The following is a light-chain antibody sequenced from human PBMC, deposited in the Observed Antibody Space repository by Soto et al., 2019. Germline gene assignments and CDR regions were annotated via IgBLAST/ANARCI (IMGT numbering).Light chain of an antibody. V-gene: IGKV3-11*01. CDR1: QSVSSY. J-gene: IGKJ2*01. CDR3: QQRSNWPSKYT. Sequence: EIVLTQSPATLSLSPGERATLSCRASQSVSSYLAWYQQKPGQAPRLLIYDASNRATGIPARFSGSGSGTDFTLTISSLEPEDFAVYYCQQRSNWPSKYTFGQGTKVDIK. CDR2: DAS.